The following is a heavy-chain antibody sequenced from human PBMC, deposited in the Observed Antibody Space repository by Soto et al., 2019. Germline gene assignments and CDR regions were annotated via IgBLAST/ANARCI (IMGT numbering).Heavy chain of an antibody. J-gene: IGHJ4*02. Sequence: EVQLLESGGGLVQPGGSLRLSCAASGFTFSNSAMSWVRQAPGKGLEWVSVSSGSGDFTFYGDSVTGRFTISRDNSKNTLYLQMNTLRAEDTAGYYCAKTQNDTLDYWGQGTLVTVSS. D-gene: IGHD3-9*01. V-gene: IGHV3-23*01. CDR1: GFTFSNSA. CDR2: SSGSGDFT. CDR3: AKTQNDTLDY.